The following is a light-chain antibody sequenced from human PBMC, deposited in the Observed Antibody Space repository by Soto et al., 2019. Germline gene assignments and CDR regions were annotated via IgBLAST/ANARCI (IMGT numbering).Light chain of an antibody. Sequence: DIVMSQCPGPLSLTPGQRATLSCRASQSVSRSYLAWYQQKPGQAPRLLIYGASRRATGIPDRFSGSGSGTDFNLTISRREPEDFAVYYCQQYGSSPPTFGQGPKVEIK. CDR3: QQYGSSPPT. V-gene: IGKV3-20*01. CDR1: QSVSRSY. CDR2: GAS. J-gene: IGKJ1*01.